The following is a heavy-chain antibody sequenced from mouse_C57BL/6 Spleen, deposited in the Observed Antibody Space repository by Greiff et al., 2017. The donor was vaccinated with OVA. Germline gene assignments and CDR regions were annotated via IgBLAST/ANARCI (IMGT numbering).Heavy chain of an antibody. CDR1: GYTFTDYE. D-gene: IGHD4-1*01. Sequence: QVQLQQSGAELVRPGASVTLSCKASGYTFTDYEMHWVKQTPVHGLEWIGAIDPDTGGTAYHQKFKGKAILTAGKSSSTAYMEIRGLTSEDSAFYYCTRGLTGSYFDYWGQGTTLTVSS. CDR3: TRGLTGSYFDY. CDR2: IDPDTGGT. V-gene: IGHV1-15*01. J-gene: IGHJ2*01.